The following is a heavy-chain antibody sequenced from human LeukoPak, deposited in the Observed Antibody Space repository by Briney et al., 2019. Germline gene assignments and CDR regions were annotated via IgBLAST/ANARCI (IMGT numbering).Heavy chain of an antibody. Sequence: SETLSLTCTVSGGSISSSSYYWGWIRQPPGKGLEWIGYIYYSGSTNYNPSLKSRVTISVDTSKNQFSLKLSSVTAADTAVYYCARGRYCSSTSCYGFDPWGQGTLVTVSS. CDR2: IYYSGST. D-gene: IGHD2-2*01. J-gene: IGHJ5*02. V-gene: IGHV4-61*05. CDR3: ARGRYCSSTSCYGFDP. CDR1: GGSISSSSYY.